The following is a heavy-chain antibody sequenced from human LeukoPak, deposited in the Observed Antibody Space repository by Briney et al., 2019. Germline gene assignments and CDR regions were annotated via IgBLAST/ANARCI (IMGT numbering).Heavy chain of an antibody. Sequence: SETLSLTCTVSGGSISSSSYYWGWIRQPPGKGLEWIGSIYYSGSTYYNPSLKSRVTISVDTSKNQFSLKLSSVTAADTAVYYCARHLSGTSLPFRYWGQGTLVTVSS. D-gene: IGHD1-26*01. CDR1: GGSISSSSYY. CDR3: ARHLSGTSLPFRY. J-gene: IGHJ4*02. V-gene: IGHV4-39*01. CDR2: IYYSGST.